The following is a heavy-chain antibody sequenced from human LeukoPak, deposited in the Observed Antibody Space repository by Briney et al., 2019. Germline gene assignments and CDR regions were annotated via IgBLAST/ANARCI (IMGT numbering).Heavy chain of an antibody. V-gene: IGHV4-39*02. D-gene: IGHD6-19*01. CDR3: AREVAGTPWIDY. CDR2: IYYNGGT. CDR1: GGSISSNSYY. Sequence: SETLSLTCTVFGGSISSNSYYWGWIRQPPGKGLEWIGNIYYNGGTYNNPSLKSRVTISVDTSKNQFSLKLNSVTATDTAVYYCAREVAGTPWIDYWGQGTLVTVSS. J-gene: IGHJ4*02.